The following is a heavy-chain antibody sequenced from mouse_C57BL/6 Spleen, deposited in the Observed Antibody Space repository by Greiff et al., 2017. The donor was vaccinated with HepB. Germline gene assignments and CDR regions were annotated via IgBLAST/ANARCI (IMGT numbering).Heavy chain of an antibody. Sequence: VQLQQSGAELARPGASVKMSCKASGYTFTSYTMHWVKQRPGPGLEWIGYINPSSGYTKYNQKFKDKATLTADKSTSTAYMQLSSLTSEDSAVYYCARHDGYYAYWGQGTLVTVSA. D-gene: IGHD2-3*01. V-gene: IGHV1-4*01. CDR2: INPSSGYT. CDR1: GYTFTSYT. J-gene: IGHJ3*01. CDR3: ARHDGYYAY.